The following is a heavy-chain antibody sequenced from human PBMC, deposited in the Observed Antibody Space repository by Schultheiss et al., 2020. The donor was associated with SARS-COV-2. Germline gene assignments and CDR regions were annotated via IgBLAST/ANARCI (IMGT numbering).Heavy chain of an antibody. V-gene: IGHV4-34*01. CDR3: ARDEGYCSGGSCYDTWYNWFDP. J-gene: IGHJ5*02. CDR1: GGSFSGYY. Sequence: SETLSLTCAVYGGSFSGYYWSWIRQPPGKGLEWIGEINHSGSTNYNPSLKSRVTISVDKSKNQFSLKLSSVTAADTAVYYCARDEGYCSGGSCYDTWYNWFDPWGQGTLVTVSS. D-gene: IGHD2-15*01. CDR2: INHSGST.